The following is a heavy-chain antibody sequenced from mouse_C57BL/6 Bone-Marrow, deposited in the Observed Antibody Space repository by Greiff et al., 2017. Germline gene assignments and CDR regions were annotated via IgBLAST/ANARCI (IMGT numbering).Heavy chain of an antibody. CDR3: ARWDGNYYFDY. CDR2: IHPKSGST. J-gene: IGHJ2*01. D-gene: IGHD2-1*01. CDR1: GYTFTSYW. V-gene: IGHV1-64*01. Sequence: VQLQQPGAELVKPGASVKLSCKASGYTFTSYWMHWVKQRPGQGLEWIGMIHPKSGSTNYNEKFKSKATLTVDKSSSTAYMLLSGLTSEDSAVYYCARWDGNYYFDYWGQGTTLTVSS.